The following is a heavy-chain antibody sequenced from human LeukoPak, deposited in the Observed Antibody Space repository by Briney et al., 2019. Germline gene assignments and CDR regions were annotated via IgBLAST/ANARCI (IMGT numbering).Heavy chain of an antibody. CDR3: AREAQDYYGSGSYFDY. CDR1: GGSFSGYY. V-gene: IGHV4-34*01. CDR2: INHSGST. Sequence: SETLSLTCAVYGGSFSGYYWSWIRQPPGKGLEWIGEINHSGSTNYNPSLKSRVTISVDTSKNQFSLKLSSVTAADTAVYYCAREAQDYYGSGSYFDYWGQGTLVTVSS. J-gene: IGHJ4*02. D-gene: IGHD3-10*01.